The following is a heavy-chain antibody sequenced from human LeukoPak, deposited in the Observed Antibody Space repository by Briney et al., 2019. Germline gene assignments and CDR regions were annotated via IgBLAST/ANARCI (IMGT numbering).Heavy chain of an antibody. D-gene: IGHD7-27*01. CDR2: INQSGST. V-gene: IGHV4-34*01. Sequence: PSETLSLTCAVYGGSFSGYYWTWIRQPPGEGLEWIGEINQSGSTNYKPSLKSRVTISVDTSKNQFSLMLGSVTAADTAVYYCARRDFPLLGPYFFDYWGQGTLVTVSS. CDR1: GGSFSGYY. J-gene: IGHJ4*02. CDR3: ARRDFPLLGPYFFDY.